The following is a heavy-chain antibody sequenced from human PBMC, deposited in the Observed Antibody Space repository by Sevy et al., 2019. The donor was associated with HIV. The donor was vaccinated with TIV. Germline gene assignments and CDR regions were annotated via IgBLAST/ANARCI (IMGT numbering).Heavy chain of an antibody. V-gene: IGHV4-39*01. CDR1: GDSIRSSCYY. J-gene: IGHJ6*02. D-gene: IGHD3-16*01. CDR3: ASLTMGKYYESTALYPGDYYYGMDV. Sequence: SETLSLTCSVSGDSIRSSCYYWAWIRQPPGKGLEWIGSIYYSGRTYYNPSLQSRVTVSVDTPKNHFSLRLSSVTAADTAVYYCASLTMGKYYESTALYPGDYYYGMDVWGQGTTVTVSS. CDR2: IYYSGRT.